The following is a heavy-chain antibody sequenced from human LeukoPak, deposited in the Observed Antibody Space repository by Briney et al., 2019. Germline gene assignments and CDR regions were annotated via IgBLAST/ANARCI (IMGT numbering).Heavy chain of an antibody. V-gene: IGHV1-18*01. CDR2: SSTYNGNT. CDR3: ARDEQWLVDY. CDR1: GYTFTSYG. D-gene: IGHD6-19*01. J-gene: IGHJ4*02. Sequence: ASVKVSCKASGYTFTSYGISWVRQAPGQGLEWMGWSSTYNGNTNYAQKFRGRVTMTTDTSTSTAYMELRSLRSDDTAVYYCARDEQWLVDYSGQGTLVTVSS.